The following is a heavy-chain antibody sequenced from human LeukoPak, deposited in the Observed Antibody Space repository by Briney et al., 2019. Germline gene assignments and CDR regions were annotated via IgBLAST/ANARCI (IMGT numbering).Heavy chain of an antibody. D-gene: IGHD2-2*01. Sequence: GGSLRLSCAASGFTFSSYAMHWVRQAPGKGLEWVAVISYDGSNKYYADSVKGRFTISRDNSKNTLYLQMNSLRAEDTAVYYCAGWSTRDYYMDVWGKGTTVTVSS. CDR2: ISYDGSNK. J-gene: IGHJ6*03. CDR3: AGWSTRDYYMDV. CDR1: GFTFSSYA. V-gene: IGHV3-30*01.